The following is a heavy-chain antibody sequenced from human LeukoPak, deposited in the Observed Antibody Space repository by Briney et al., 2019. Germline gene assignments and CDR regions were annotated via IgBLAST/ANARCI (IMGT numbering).Heavy chain of an antibody. D-gene: IGHD5-18*01. J-gene: IGHJ4*02. CDR2: FDPEDGET. V-gene: IGHV1-24*01. CDR3: ANGYSYGSTYFDY. Sequence: VASVKVSCKVSGYTLTELSMHWVRQAPGKGLEWMGGFDPEDGETIYAQKFQGRVTMTRDMSTSTVYMELSSLRSEDTAVYYCANGYSYGSTYFDYWGQGTLVTVSS. CDR1: GYTLTELS.